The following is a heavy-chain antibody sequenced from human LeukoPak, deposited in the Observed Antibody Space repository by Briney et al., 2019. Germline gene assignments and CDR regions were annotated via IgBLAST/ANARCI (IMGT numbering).Heavy chain of an antibody. Sequence: SQTLSLTCAISGDSVSSNSAAWNWIRQSPSRGPEWLGRTYHRSRWYNDYAVSVRGRITINPDTSKNQFSLQLKSVTPEDTAVYYCARIVGGSQDFWGQGTLVTVSS. CDR2: TYHRSRWYN. CDR1: GDSVSSNSAA. V-gene: IGHV6-1*01. J-gene: IGHJ4*02. D-gene: IGHD3-16*02. CDR3: ARIVGGSQDF.